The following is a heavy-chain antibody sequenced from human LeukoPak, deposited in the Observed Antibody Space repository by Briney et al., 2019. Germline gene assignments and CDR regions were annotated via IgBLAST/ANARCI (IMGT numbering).Heavy chain of an antibody. CDR3: ARPWGYGDYDHDAFDI. J-gene: IGHJ3*02. CDR2: ISSSGSTI. CDR1: GFTFSDYY. V-gene: IGHV3-11*01. Sequence: PGGSLRLSCAASGFTFSDYYMSWIRQAPGKGLERVSYISSSGSTIYYADSVKGRFTISRDNAKNSLYLQMNSLRAEDTAVYYCARPWGYGDYDHDAFDIWGQGTMVTVSS. D-gene: IGHD4-17*01.